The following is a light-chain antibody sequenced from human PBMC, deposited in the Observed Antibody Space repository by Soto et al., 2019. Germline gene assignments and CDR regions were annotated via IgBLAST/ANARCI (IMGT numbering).Light chain of an antibody. J-gene: IGLJ1*01. CDR3: SSFTSISTFV. CDR2: DVS. CDR1: SSDVGRYNY. V-gene: IGLV2-14*03. Sequence: QSVLAQPASVSGSRGQSITISCTGTSSDVGRYNYVSWFQQHPGKVPKLIIYDVSNRPSGVSDRFSGSKSGNTASLTISGLHPEDEADYYCSSFTSISTFVFGTGTKVTV.